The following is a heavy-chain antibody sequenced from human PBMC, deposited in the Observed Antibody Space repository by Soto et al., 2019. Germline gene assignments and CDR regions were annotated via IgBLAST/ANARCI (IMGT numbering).Heavy chain of an antibody. CDR2: IHYSGNP. D-gene: IGHD2-21*01. CDR3: ARGYLGHDWYSYFDN. CDR1: SGSISGYY. V-gene: IGHV4-59*01. J-gene: IGHJ4*02. Sequence: QVQLQESGPGLVKPSETLSLTCTVSSGSISGYYWGWIRQPPGEGLEWIGYIHYSGNPHYNPSLKSRVAISVDTSRSQFSLRLSSVTAADTAVYYCARGYLGHDWYSYFDNWGKGALVTVSS.